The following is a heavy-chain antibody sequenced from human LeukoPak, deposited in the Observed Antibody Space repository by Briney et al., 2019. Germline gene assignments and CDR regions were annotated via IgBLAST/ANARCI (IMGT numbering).Heavy chain of an antibody. CDR1: SGSISSSNW. CDR2: IYHSGST. V-gene: IGHV4-4*02. D-gene: IGHD3-10*01. J-gene: IGHJ4*02. Sequence: SGTLSLTCAVSSGSISSSNWWSWVRQPPGKGLEWIGEIYHSGSTNYNPSLKSQVTISVDKSKNQFSLKLSSVTAADTAVYYCAKYGSGSYFNCFDYWGQGTLVTVSS. CDR3: AKYGSGSYFNCFDY.